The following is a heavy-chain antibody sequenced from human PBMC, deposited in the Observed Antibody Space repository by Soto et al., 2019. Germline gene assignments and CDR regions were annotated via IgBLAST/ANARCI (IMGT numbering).Heavy chain of an antibody. Sequence: ASVKVSCKGSGYTFTGYYMHWVRQAPGQGLEWMGWINPNSGGTNYAQKFQGWVTMTRDTSISTAYMELSRLRSDDTAVYYRAVRGYSGYDLHFAYWGQGTLVTVSS. V-gene: IGHV1-2*04. D-gene: IGHD5-12*01. CDR3: AVRGYSGYDLHFAY. CDR1: GYTFTGYY. J-gene: IGHJ4*02. CDR2: INPNSGGT.